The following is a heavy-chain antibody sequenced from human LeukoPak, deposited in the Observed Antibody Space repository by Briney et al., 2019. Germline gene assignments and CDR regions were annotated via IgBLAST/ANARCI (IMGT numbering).Heavy chain of an antibody. Sequence: GGSLRLSCAASGFTFSSYAMSWVRQAPGKGLEWVSAISGSGGSTYYADSVKVRFTISRDNSKNTLYLKMNSLRAEDTAVYYCANTRDRTMVRGVPHDYWGQGTLVTVSS. CDR3: ANTRDRTMVRGVPHDY. CDR2: ISGSGGST. V-gene: IGHV3-23*01. CDR1: GFTFSSYA. D-gene: IGHD3-10*01. J-gene: IGHJ4*02.